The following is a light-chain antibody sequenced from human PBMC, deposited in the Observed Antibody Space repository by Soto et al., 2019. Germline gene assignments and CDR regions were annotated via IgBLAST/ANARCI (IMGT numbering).Light chain of an antibody. CDR2: DAS. V-gene: IGKV1-5*01. J-gene: IGKJ4*01. Sequence: DIQMTQSPSTLSASVGDRVTITCRASQSVIRYLAWYQQKRGKAPKLLIFDASTLYSGVPLRFSGSGSATHFTLTINSLHRYDCGSYYCQQYKRLSLTFGGGTKVDVK. CDR1: QSVIRY. CDR3: QQYKRLSLT.